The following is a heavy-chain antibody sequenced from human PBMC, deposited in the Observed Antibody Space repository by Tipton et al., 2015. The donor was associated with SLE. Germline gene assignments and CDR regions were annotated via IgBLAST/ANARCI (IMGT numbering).Heavy chain of an antibody. J-gene: IGHJ5*02. V-gene: IGHV4-38-2*02. CDR3: AGIPPGIALKGWFDP. CDR1: GYSISSGYY. CDR2: IYTSGST. D-gene: IGHD6-13*01. Sequence: TLSLTCTVSGYSISSGYYWGWSRPPPGKGLGWFGSIYTSGSTNYNPSLKSRVTMSVDTSKNQFSLKLSSVTAADPAVYYCAGIPPGIALKGWFDPWGQGTLVTVSS.